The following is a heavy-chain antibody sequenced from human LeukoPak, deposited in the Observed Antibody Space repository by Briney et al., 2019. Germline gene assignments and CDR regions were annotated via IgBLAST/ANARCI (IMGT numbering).Heavy chain of an antibody. CDR2: IYYSGSP. V-gene: IGHV4-59*08. Sequence: SETLSLTCTVSGGSLSTYYWSWIRQPPGKGQEWIGHIYYSGSPNYNPSLKSRVTISVDTSNNQFSLRLTSVAAADTAVYYCARQVGYSSGWYIYWGQGTLVTVSS. J-gene: IGHJ4*02. CDR3: ARQVGYSSGWYIY. CDR1: GGSLSTYY. D-gene: IGHD6-19*01.